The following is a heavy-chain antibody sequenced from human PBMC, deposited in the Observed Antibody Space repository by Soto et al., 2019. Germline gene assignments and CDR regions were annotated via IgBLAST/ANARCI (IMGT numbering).Heavy chain of an antibody. V-gene: IGHV3-30*04. J-gene: IGHJ6*02. CDR1: GFIFSIYA. Sequence: GGSLRLSCSGSGFIFSIYAIHWVRQAPGKGLEWVAVISYDGSNKNYADSVKGRFTISRDNSKNTQYLQMNSLRAEGTAVYYCAKEVWSGPMDVWGQGTTVTVSS. CDR3: AKEVWSGPMDV. CDR2: ISYDGSNK. D-gene: IGHD3-3*01.